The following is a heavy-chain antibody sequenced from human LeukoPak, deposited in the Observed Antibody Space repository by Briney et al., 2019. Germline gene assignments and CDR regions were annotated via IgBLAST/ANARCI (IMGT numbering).Heavy chain of an antibody. Sequence: SETLSLTCTVSGGSISSYYWSWIRQPPGKGLEWIGYIYYSGSTNYNPSLKSRVTISVDTSKNQFSLELSSVTAADTAVYYCARSLGHYYDFWSGYYYPDWGQGTLVSVSS. V-gene: IGHV4-59*08. CDR3: ARSLGHYYDFWSGYYYPD. CDR2: IYYSGST. J-gene: IGHJ4*02. CDR1: GGSISSYY. D-gene: IGHD3-3*01.